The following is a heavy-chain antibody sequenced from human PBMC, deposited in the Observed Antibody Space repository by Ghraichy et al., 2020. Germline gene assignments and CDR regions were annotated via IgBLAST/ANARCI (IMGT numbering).Heavy chain of an antibody. CDR1: GFTVSSNY. CDR2: IYSGGST. CDR3: ARDGGVVPAAIPKEDYYYYYCMDV. Sequence: GGSLRLSCAASGFTVSSNYMSWVRQAPGKGLEWVSVIYSGGSTYYADSVKGRFTISRDNSKNTLYLQMNSLRAEDTAVYYCARDGGVVPAAIPKEDYYYYYCMDVWGQVTTVTVSS. D-gene: IGHD2-2*02. V-gene: IGHV3-66*01. J-gene: IGHJ6*02.